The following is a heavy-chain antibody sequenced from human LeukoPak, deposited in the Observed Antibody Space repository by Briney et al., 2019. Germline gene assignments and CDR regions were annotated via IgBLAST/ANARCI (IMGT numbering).Heavy chain of an antibody. J-gene: IGHJ4*02. D-gene: IGHD4-17*01. CDR3: ATTVTTLFDY. CDR2: IYYSGST. CDR1: GGSISSYY. V-gene: IGHV4-59*08. Sequence: SETLSLTCTVSGGSISSYYWSWIRQPPGKGPEWIGYIYYSGSTNYNPSLKSRVTISVDTSKNQFSLKLSSVTAADTAVYYCATTVTTLFDYWGQGTLVTVSS.